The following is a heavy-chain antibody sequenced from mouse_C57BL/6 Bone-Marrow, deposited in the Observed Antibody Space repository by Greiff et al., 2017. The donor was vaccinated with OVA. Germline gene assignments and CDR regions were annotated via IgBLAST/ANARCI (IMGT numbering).Heavy chain of an antibody. D-gene: IGHD1-1*01. V-gene: IGHV1-59*01. CDR1: GYTFTNYW. CDR2: IAPSDSYI. J-gene: IGHJ2*02. CDR3: ARYGSRRYLRY. Sequence: QVQLQQPGAELVRPGTSVKLSCKASGYTFTNYWMHWVKQRPGQGLEWIGVIAPSDSYINYNQKFKGRATLTVDTSSSTAYMHLSSLTSEDSAVYYCARYGSRRYLRYWGRGTSLTVSS.